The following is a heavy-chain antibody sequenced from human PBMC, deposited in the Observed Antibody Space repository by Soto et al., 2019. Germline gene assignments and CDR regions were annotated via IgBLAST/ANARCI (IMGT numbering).Heavy chain of an antibody. D-gene: IGHD3-3*01. Sequence: PGGSLRLSCVVSGLTFSNFAMSWVRQAPGKGLEWISLINGSGAATFYAGSVKGRFTISRDNSKNTLYLQMSSLGAEDTAMYYCVRDFRLWSGYRITYWGRGTLVTVSS. CDR2: INGSGAAT. CDR3: VRDFRLWSGYRITY. CDR1: GLTFSNFA. V-gene: IGHV3-23*01. J-gene: IGHJ4*02.